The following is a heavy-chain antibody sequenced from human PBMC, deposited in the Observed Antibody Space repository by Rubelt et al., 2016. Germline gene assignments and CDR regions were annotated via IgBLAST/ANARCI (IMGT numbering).Heavy chain of an antibody. CDR1: GGSVSATSYY. J-gene: IGHJ4*02. D-gene: IGHD2-2*01. CDR3: ARVNIVVVPSANFDY. V-gene: IGHV4-39*07. Sequence: QLHLQESGPGLVKPSETLSLTCTVSGGSVSATSYYWGWIRQPPGKGLEWIGSIYYSGITYYNPSLKSRVTISVDTSKNPVSPKPSSVTAADTAVYYGARVNIVVVPSANFDYWGQGTLVTVSS. CDR2: IYYSGIT.